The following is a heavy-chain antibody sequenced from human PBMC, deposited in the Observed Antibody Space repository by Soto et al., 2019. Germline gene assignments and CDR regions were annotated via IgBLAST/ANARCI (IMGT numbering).Heavy chain of an antibody. CDR1: GFTFSNYA. V-gene: IGHV3-23*01. CDR2: ISGNGGST. CDR3: AKRPASIITFDY. D-gene: IGHD2-2*01. J-gene: IGHJ4*02. Sequence: EVQLLDSGGGLVQPGGSLRLSCAASGFTFSNYAMSWVRQAPGKGLEWVSTISGNGGSTYYADSVKGRFTISRDNSKNMLFLQINSLRDDDSPVYYCAKRPASIITFDYWGQGTPVTVSS.